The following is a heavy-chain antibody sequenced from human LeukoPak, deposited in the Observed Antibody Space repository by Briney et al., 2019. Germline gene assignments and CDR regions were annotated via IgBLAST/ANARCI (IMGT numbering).Heavy chain of an antibody. Sequence: ASVKVSCKVSGYTLTELSMHWVRQAPGKGLEWMGGFDPEDGETIYAQKFQGRVTMTEDTSTDTAYMELSSLRSEDTAVYYCFVTDYYDSSGYNGAFDIWGQGTMVTVSS. CDR1: GYTLTELS. D-gene: IGHD3-22*01. V-gene: IGHV1-24*01. CDR2: FDPEDGET. J-gene: IGHJ3*02. CDR3: FVTDYYDSSGYNGAFDI.